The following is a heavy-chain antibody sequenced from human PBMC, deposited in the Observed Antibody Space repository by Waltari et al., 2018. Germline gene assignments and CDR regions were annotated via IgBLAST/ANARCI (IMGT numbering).Heavy chain of an antibody. V-gene: IGHV1-2*06. CDR3: ARTAYYDFWSGYYTPFDY. D-gene: IGHD3-3*01. Sequence: QVQLVQSGAEVKKPGASVTVSCKAYGYPFTGYYMHWVRQAPGQGLEWMGRINPNSGGTNYAQKFQGRVTMTRDTSISTAYMELSRLRSDDTAVYYCARTAYYDFWSGYYTPFDYWGQGTLVIVSS. J-gene: IGHJ4*02. CDR2: INPNSGGT. CDR1: GYPFTGYY.